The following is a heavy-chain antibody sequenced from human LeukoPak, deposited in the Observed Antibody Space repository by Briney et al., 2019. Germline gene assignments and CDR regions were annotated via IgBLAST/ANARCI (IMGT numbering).Heavy chain of an antibody. CDR2: VNPNSGGT. J-gene: IGHJ4*02. CDR1: GYTFTGYY. V-gene: IGHV1-2*02. CDR3: ARRGSHCSGSSCYGTFDY. Sequence: GASVKVSCKASGYTFTGYYMHWVRQAPGQGLEWMGWVNPNSGGTNYAQKFQGRVTMTRDTSISTAYMELSSLRSDDTAVYYCARRGSHCSGSSCYGTFDYWGQGTLVNVSS. D-gene: IGHD2-15*01.